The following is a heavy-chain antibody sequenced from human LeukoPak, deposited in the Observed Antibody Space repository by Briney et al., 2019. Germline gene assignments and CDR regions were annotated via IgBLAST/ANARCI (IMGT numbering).Heavy chain of an antibody. J-gene: IGHJ5*01. V-gene: IGHV6-1*01. CDR2: TYHWSKWFN. Sequence: SQTLSLTCAISGDSVTSGIWNWIRQSPSRGLEWLGRTYHWSKWFNDYAVSVESRMTINPDTSKNQFSLQLNSVTPEDTAVYYCARLVGAAWFDSWGQGTLVTVSS. CDR3: ARLVGAAWFDS. CDR1: GDSVTSGI. D-gene: IGHD1-26*01.